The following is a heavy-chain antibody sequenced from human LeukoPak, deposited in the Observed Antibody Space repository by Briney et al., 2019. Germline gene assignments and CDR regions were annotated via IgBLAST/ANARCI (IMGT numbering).Heavy chain of an antibody. Sequence: PGGSLRLSCVASGFTFSTYEMIWVRQAPGKGLEWVSYINNNGKTLYYADSVKGRFTVSRDNAKNTLYLQTSSLRADDTAVYYCAREDFYFGSQFFDYWGQGTLVTVSS. CDR3: AREDFYFGSQFFDY. CDR2: INNNGKTL. J-gene: IGHJ4*02. D-gene: IGHD3-10*01. V-gene: IGHV3-48*03. CDR1: GFTFSTYE.